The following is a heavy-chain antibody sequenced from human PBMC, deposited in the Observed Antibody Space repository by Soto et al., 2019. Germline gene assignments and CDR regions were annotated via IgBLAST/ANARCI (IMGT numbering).Heavy chain of an antibody. CDR1: GYPFTSYD. CDR3: ARALEGDDVDY. CDR2: MHPNSGNT. J-gene: IGHJ4*02. V-gene: IGHV1-8*01. Sequence: QVQLVQSGAQVKKPGASVKGSCKASGYPFTSYDINRVRQATGQGLERMGRMHPNSGNTGYAQKFQGRVTMTRNTPTSTAYMELSSLRSEDTAVYYCARALEGDDVDYWGQGTLVTVSS. D-gene: IGHD2-21*02.